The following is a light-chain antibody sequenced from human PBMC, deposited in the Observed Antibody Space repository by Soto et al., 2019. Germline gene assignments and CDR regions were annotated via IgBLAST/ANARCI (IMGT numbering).Light chain of an antibody. J-gene: IGLJ1*01. CDR3: CSYAPSSTYV. V-gene: IGLV2-23*02. CDR2: EVT. CDR1: SSDVGSYNL. Sequence: QSVLTQPASVSGSPGQSLTISCTGTSSDVGSYNLVSWYQQHPGKAPKLMIYEVTQRPSGVANRFSGSKSGNTASLTISGLQAEDEADYYCCSYAPSSTYVFGPGTNVPVL.